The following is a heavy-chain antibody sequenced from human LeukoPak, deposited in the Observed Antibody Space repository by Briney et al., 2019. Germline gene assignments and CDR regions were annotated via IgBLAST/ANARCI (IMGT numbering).Heavy chain of an antibody. D-gene: IGHD6-13*01. CDR3: ARRYSRKRSQPRSPHWFDP. CDR1: GGSISSSSYY. CDR2: IYYSGST. Sequence: PSETLSLTCTVSGGSISSSSYYWGWIRQPPGKGLEWIGSIYYSGSTYYNPSLKSRVTISVDTSKNQFSLKLSSVTAEDTAVYYCARRYSRKRSQPRSPHWFDPWGQGTLVTVSS. J-gene: IGHJ5*02. V-gene: IGHV4-39*07.